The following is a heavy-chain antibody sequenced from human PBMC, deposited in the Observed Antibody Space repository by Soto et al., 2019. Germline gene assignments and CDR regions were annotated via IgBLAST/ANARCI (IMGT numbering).Heavy chain of an antibody. CDR1: GYSFTSYW. CDR3: ARRAVNSPTYYYGMDV. J-gene: IGHJ6*02. CDR2: IYPGDSDT. Sequence: GESLKISCKGSGYSFTSYWICWVRQMPGKGLEWMGIIYPGDSDTRYSPSFQGQVTISADKSISTAYLQWSSLKASDTAMYYCARRAVNSPTYYYGMDVWGQGTTVTVSS. D-gene: IGHD4-17*01. V-gene: IGHV5-51*01.